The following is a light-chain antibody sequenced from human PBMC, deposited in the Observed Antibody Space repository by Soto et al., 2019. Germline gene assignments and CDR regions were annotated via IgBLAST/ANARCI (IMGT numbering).Light chain of an antibody. Sequence: EIVLTQSPGTLSLSPGERATLSCRASQSISSDYLAWYQQKPGQAPRLLIYGASSRATGIPDRFSGSGSGTDFTLTISRLEPEDFAVYYCQQHGGSPPITFSQGTRLEIK. J-gene: IGKJ5*01. CDR2: GAS. CDR1: QSISSDY. CDR3: QQHGGSPPIT. V-gene: IGKV3-20*01.